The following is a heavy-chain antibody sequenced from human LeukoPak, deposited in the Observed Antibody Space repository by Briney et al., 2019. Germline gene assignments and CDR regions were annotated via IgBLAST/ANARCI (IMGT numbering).Heavy chain of an antibody. J-gene: IGHJ5*02. V-gene: IGHV6-1*01. CDR3: ARGAHGSYVSVFDL. CDR1: GDSVSNTAAS. D-gene: IGHD5/OR15-5a*01. CDR2: TYYRTKWYF. Sequence: PSQTLSLTCGISGDSVSNTAASWNWIRQSPSRGLEWLGRTYYRTKWYFSYAVSVESRATTNPDTSKNQFSLQLNSVTPEDTALYYCARGAHGSYVSVFDLWGQGTLVTVSS.